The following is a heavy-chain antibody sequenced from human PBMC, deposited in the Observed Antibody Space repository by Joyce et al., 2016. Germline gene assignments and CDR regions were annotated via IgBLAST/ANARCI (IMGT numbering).Heavy chain of an antibody. CDR2: MSSRGTT. J-gene: IGHJ4*02. CDR1: GVSINSESYY. D-gene: IGHD3-16*02. V-gene: IGHV4-39*01. CDR3: ARHLGGSYHFDY. Sequence: QLQLKESGPGLVKPSETLSLSCTVSGVSINSESYYWGWVRPSSVKGVEWYGSMSSRGTTYYTPTLRGRVTMSVDTSENQFSLRLSSVTATDTATYYCARHLGGSYHFDYWGTGALVTVSS.